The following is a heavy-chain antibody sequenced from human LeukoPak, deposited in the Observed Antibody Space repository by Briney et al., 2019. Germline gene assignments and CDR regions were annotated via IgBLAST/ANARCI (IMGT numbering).Heavy chain of an antibody. CDR3: ARGYCSGDNCYSAPDY. V-gene: IGHV3-48*01. CDR2: INSGSST. CDR1: GFTFSSYT. J-gene: IGHJ4*02. Sequence: PGGSLRLSCVASGFTFSSYTINWVRQAPGKGLEWVSKINSGSSTTYADSVKGRFTISRDNANNSLNLQMNSLRAEDTAVYFCARGYCSGDNCYSAPDYWGQGNLVTVSS. D-gene: IGHD2-15*01.